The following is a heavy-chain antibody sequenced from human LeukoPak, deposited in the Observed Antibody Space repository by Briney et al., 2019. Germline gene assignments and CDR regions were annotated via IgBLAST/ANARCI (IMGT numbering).Heavy chain of an antibody. J-gene: IGHJ6*02. CDR2: IYTSGST. CDR1: GGSISSYY. V-gene: IGHV4-4*07. CDR3: ARVGSYYGLGNTDTEYYYYYGMDV. D-gene: IGHD3-10*01. Sequence: SETLSLTCTVSGGSISSYYWSWIRQPAGKGLGWIGRIYTSGSTNYNPSLKSRVAMSVDTSKNQFSLKLSSVTAADTAVYYCARVGSYYGLGNTDTEYYYYYGMDVWGQGTTVTVSS.